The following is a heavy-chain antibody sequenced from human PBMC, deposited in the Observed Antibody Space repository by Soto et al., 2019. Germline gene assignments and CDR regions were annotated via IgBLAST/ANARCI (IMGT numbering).Heavy chain of an antibody. V-gene: IGHV3-23*01. J-gene: IGHJ1*01. Sequence: EVQLLESGGGLVQPGGSLRLSCAASGLTFSNYGMTWVRQAPGKGLGWVSAISGSGDTYNVDSLKGRFTISRYNSKSTLFLQMNNLRDEDTAVYYCATYGGDSGGFEYFKHWGQGTLVTVSS. CDR2: ISGSGDT. D-gene: IGHD2-21*02. CDR3: ATYGGDSGGFEYFKH. CDR1: GLTFSNYG.